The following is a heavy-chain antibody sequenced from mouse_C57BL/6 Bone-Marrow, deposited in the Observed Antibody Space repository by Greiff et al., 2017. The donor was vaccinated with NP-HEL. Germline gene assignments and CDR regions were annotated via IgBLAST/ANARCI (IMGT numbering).Heavy chain of an antibody. CDR1: GYTFISYW. CDR3: ARDYYGSSYYFDY. V-gene: IGHV1-55*01. J-gene: IGHJ2*01. CDR2: IYPGSGST. Sequence: QVQLQQPGAELVKPGASVKMSCKASGYTFISYWITWVKQRPGQGLEWIGDIYPGSGSTNYNEKFKSKATLTVDTSSSTAYMQLSSLTSEDSAVYYCARDYYGSSYYFDYWGQGTTLTVSS. D-gene: IGHD1-1*01.